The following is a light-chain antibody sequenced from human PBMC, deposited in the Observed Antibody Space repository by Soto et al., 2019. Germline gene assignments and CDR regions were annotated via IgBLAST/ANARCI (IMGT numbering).Light chain of an antibody. V-gene: IGKV1-6*01. Sequence: AIQMTQSPSSLSASVGDRVTITCRASQDIRSDLGWYQHKPGKAPKLLIYDASNLQSAVPSRFSGGGSGTDFTLTISSLQPEDFATYYCLQDYNYPLIFGQGTKVEIK. CDR2: DAS. CDR3: LQDYNYPLI. CDR1: QDIRSD. J-gene: IGKJ1*01.